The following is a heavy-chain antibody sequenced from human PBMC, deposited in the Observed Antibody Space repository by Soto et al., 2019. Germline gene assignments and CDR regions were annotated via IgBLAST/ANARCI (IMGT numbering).Heavy chain of an antibody. D-gene: IGHD6-13*01. CDR3: ARSPRSSPYFDY. J-gene: IGHJ4*02. CDR1: GYTFSNFW. V-gene: IGHV5-51*01. Sequence: GCLKISCRCCGYTFSNFWLAWVRHLPGKGLEWMGIIYPGDHETRYSPSFHGKVTISAYKSINTAYLQWSSLEASDSAFYYCARSPRSSPYFDYWGQGALVTVS. CDR2: IYPGDHET.